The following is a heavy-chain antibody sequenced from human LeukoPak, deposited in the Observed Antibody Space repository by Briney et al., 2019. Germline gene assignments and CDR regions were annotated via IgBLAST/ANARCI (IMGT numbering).Heavy chain of an antibody. J-gene: IGHJ3*02. CDR2: INSDARNT. V-gene: IGHV3-74*01. Sequence: PGGSLRLSCAASGFPFSSYAMSWVRQAPGKGLVWVSRINSDARNTNYADSVQGRFTISRDNAKNTLYLQMNSLRVEDTAVYYCASGIGVGDSFDIWGQGTMVTVSS. CDR3: ASGIGVGDSFDI. CDR1: GFPFSSYA. D-gene: IGHD3-3*01.